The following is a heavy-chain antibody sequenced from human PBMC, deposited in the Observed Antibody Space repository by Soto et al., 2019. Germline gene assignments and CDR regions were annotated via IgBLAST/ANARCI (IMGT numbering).Heavy chain of an antibody. Sequence: SETLSLTCAVYGGSFSGYYWSWIRQPPGKGLEWIGEINHSGSTNYNPSLKSRVTISVDTSKNQFSLKLSSVTAADTAVYYCARGKGTVYYYYYGMDVWGQGTTVTAP. D-gene: IGHD1-1*01. CDR3: ARGKGTVYYYYYGMDV. V-gene: IGHV4-34*01. CDR1: GGSFSGYY. CDR2: INHSGST. J-gene: IGHJ6*02.